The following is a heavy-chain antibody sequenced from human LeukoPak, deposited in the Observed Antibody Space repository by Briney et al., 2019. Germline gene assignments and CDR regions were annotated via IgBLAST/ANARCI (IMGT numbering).Heavy chain of an antibody. V-gene: IGHV4-59*07. CDR2: IYYSGST. D-gene: IGHD3-22*01. Sequence: SDTLALTCTVSGGSISSHYWSWIRQPPGKGLEWMGYIYYSGSTNYNPSLKSRVTISVDTSKNQFSLKRSSVAAADAAVYYCASATYYYDSSGYGYWFDPWGQGTLVTVSS. J-gene: IGHJ5*02. CDR1: GGSISSHY. CDR3: ASATYYYDSSGYGYWFDP.